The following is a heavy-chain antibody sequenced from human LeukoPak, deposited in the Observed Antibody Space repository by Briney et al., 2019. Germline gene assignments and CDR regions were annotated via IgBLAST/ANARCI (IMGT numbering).Heavy chain of an antibody. Sequence: PSETLSLTCTVSGGSISSGDYYWSWIRQPPGKGLEWIGYIYYSGSTYYDPSLKSRVTVSVDTSKNQFYLKLSSVTAADTAVYYCARAPVLLWFGEFVYYFDYWGQGTLVTVSS. J-gene: IGHJ4*02. D-gene: IGHD3-10*01. V-gene: IGHV4-30-4*01. CDR1: GGSISSGDYY. CDR3: ARAPVLLWFGEFVYYFDY. CDR2: IYYSGST.